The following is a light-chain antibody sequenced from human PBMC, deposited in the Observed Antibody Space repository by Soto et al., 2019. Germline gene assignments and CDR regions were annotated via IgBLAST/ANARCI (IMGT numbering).Light chain of an antibody. V-gene: IGKV3-11*01. CDR2: NAS. CDR1: QSVSSS. Sequence: VVLTQSPATLSLSPGKRATIACRAIQSVSSSLAWYQQKPGQAPRLLIHNASNRATGIPARFSGSGSGTDFTLNISSLEPEDFAVYYCQQRSDWPPGATFGQGTRLEIK. CDR3: QQRSDWPPGAT. J-gene: IGKJ5*01.